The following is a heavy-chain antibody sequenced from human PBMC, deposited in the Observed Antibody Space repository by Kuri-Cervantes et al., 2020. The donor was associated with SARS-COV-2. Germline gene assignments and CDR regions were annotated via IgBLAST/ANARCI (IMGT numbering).Heavy chain of an antibody. CDR1: GYSFTSYW. V-gene: IGHV5-51*01. Sequence: KVSCKGSGYSFTSYWIGWVRQMPGKGLERMGIIYPGDSDTRYSPSFQGQVTISADKSISTAYLQWSSLKASDTAMYYCARHQNYRMDDPFDIWGHGTMVTVSS. CDR2: IYPGDSDT. CDR3: ARHQNYRMDDPFDI. D-gene: IGHD1-7*01. J-gene: IGHJ3*02.